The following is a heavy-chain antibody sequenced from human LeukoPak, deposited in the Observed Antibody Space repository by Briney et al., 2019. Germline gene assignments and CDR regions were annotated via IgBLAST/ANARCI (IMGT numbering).Heavy chain of an antibody. CDR1: GYNFPIYW. J-gene: IGHJ4*02. Sequence: GESLKISCQGSGYNFPIYWIGWVRQMPGQGLEWMGIIYPGDSDTRYSPSFQGQVTISADKSISTAYLQWSSLKASDTAMYYCALLQGGSGWYTGYFDYWGQGTLVTVSS. D-gene: IGHD6-19*01. CDR3: ALLQGGSGWYTGYFDY. CDR2: IYPGDSDT. V-gene: IGHV5-51*01.